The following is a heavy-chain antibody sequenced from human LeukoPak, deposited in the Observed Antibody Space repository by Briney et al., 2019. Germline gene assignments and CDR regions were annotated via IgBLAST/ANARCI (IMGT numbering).Heavy chain of an antibody. CDR3: ARAHSSSWYNPYYYYYYMDV. Sequence: ASVKVSCKASGYTFTSYGINWVRQAPGQGLEWMGWISAYNGNTNYAQNLQGRVTMTTDTSTSTAYMELSSLRSEDTAVYYCARAHSSSWYNPYYYYYYMDVWGKGTTVTVSS. CDR2: ISAYNGNT. D-gene: IGHD6-13*01. V-gene: IGHV1-18*01. CDR1: GYTFTSYG. J-gene: IGHJ6*03.